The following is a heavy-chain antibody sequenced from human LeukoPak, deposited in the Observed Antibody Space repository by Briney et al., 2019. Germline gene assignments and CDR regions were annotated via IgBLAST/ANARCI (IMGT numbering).Heavy chain of an antibody. V-gene: IGHV4-59*12. CDR3: ARVSSSWYQDWYFDL. J-gene: IGHJ2*01. Sequence: SETLSLTCFVSGGSISTYYWSWIRQPPGKGLEWIGYINYSGSTNYNPSLKSRITMSLDTSKNQFSLKLSSVTAADTAVYYCARVSSSWYQDWYFDLWGRGTLVTVSS. CDR2: INYSGST. CDR1: GGSISTYY. D-gene: IGHD6-13*01.